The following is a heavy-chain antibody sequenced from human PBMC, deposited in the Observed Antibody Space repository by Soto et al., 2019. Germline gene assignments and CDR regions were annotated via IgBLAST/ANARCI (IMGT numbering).Heavy chain of an antibody. V-gene: IGHV3-15*07. CDR1: GFTFSNAW. CDR3: TTDSIYEEYYYDSSGFFDY. Sequence: GGSLRLSCAASGFTFSNAWMNWVRQAPGKGLEWVGRIKSKTDGGTTDYAAPVKGRFTISRDDSKNTLYLQMNSLKTEDTAVYYCTTDSIYEEYYYDSSGFFDYWGQGTLVTVSS. D-gene: IGHD3-22*01. J-gene: IGHJ4*02. CDR2: IKSKTDGGTT.